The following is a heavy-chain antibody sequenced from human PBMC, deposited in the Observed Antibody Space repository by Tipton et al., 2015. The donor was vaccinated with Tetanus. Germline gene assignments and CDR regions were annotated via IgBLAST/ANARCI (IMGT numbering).Heavy chain of an antibody. J-gene: IGHJ4*02. Sequence: TPSLTCAVSGVSISTSDWWSWVRQPPGKGLEWIGEIFHDGTTTYNPPLKSRVTISVDKSKSQFSLKWTSVTAADTAVYYCASHLGSCTSTSCQPFAYWGQGTLVTVSS. V-gene: IGHV4-4*02. CDR3: ASHLGSCTSTSCQPFAY. D-gene: IGHD2-2*01. CDR1: GVSISTSDW. CDR2: IFHDGTT.